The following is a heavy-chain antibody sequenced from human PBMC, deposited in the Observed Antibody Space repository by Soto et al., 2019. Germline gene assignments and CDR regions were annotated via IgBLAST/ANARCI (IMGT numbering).Heavy chain of an antibody. CDR3: ARDTGAVAARRYYYGMDV. J-gene: IGHJ6*02. CDR1: GCTFTSYG. V-gene: IGHV1-18*01. CDR2: ISAYNGNT. D-gene: IGHD6-6*01. Sequence: GASVKVSCKASGCTFTSYGISWVRQAPGQGLEWMGWISAYNGNTNYAQKLQGRVTMTTDTSTSTAYMELRSLRSDDTAVYYCARDTGAVAARRYYYGMDVWGQGTTVTVSS.